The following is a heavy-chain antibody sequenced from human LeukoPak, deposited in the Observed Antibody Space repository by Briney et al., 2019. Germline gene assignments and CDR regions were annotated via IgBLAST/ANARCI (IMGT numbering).Heavy chain of an antibody. V-gene: IGHV3-9*01. J-gene: IGHJ5*02. Sequence: PGGSLRLSCAASGFTFDDYAMHWVRQAPGRGLEWVSGISRNSGSIGYADSVKGRFTISRDNAKNSLYLQMNSLRAEDTAVYFCARSDWVYGDYPWGQGTLVTVSS. D-gene: IGHD4-17*01. CDR1: GFTFDDYA. CDR3: ARSDWVYGDYP. CDR2: ISRNSGSI.